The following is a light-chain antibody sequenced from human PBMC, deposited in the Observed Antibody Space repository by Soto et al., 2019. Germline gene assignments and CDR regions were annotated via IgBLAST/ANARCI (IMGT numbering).Light chain of an antibody. CDR1: ESLSTY. CDR2: GAS. CDR3: QSYNDWPFT. V-gene: IGKV3-15*01. J-gene: IGKJ2*01. Sequence: EIVMTQSPATLSVSPGERVTLSCRASESLSTYLAWYQQKPGQAPRLLIYGASTKATGIPARLSGSGSATDFTLTISSLQSADFAVYYCQSYNDWPFTFGQGTKLEI.